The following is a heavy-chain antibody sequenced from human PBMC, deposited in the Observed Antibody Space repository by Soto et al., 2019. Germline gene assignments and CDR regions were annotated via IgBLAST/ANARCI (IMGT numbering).Heavy chain of an antibody. V-gene: IGHV1-8*01. D-gene: IGHD3-10*02. CDR1: GYTVTSYD. CDR2: MNPNSGNT. CDR3: AIAQPVRGPRGAFDI. Sequence: DSVKVSCKASGYTVTSYDINWVRQATGQGLEWMGWMNPNSGNTGYAQKFPGRVTMTRNTSISTAYMELSSLRSEDTAVYYCAIAQPVRGPRGAFDIWGQGTMVTVSS. J-gene: IGHJ3*02.